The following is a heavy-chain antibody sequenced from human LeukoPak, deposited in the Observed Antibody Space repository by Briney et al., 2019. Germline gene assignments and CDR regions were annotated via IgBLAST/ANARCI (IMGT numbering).Heavy chain of an antibody. J-gene: IGHJ4*02. CDR2: IYYSGIT. CDR1: GGSISNSSYY. CDR3: ARRLGSGFNDY. Sequence: SETLSLTCTVSGGSISNSSYYWGWIRQPPGKGLEWIGSIYYSGITYYNPSLKSRVTISVHTSKNQFSLKLSSVTAADTAVYYCARRLGSGFNDYWGQGTLVTVSS. V-gene: IGHV4-39*07. D-gene: IGHD3-22*01.